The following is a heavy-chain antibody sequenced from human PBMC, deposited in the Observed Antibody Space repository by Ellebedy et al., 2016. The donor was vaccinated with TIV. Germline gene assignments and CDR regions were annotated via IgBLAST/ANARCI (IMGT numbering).Heavy chain of an antibody. D-gene: IGHD3-16*01. CDR2: IVSNGDST. CDR3: VKAWGD. V-gene: IGHV3-64D*06. Sequence: GESLKISCSASGFTFRSYAMHSVRQAPGKGLEYISAIVSNGDSTYYANSVKGRFTISRDNSKNTLYLQMSSLRPEDTDVYYCVKAWGDWGQGTLVTVSS. J-gene: IGHJ4*02. CDR1: GFTFRSYA.